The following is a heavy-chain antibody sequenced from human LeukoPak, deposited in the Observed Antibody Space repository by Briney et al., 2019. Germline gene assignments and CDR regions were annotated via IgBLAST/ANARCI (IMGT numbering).Heavy chain of an antibody. CDR1: GASITSSNYY. CDR3: VYTSGWTNFYYYGMDV. CDR2: IYYTGTT. D-gene: IGHD6-19*01. Sequence: SETLSLTCTVSGASITSSNYYWLWLSQPPGKGLEWIGSIYYTGTTYYNPSLKSRVTISRDTSKNQFSLKLKSVTAADTAVYYCVYTSGWTNFYYYGMDVWGRGTTVTVSS. J-gene: IGHJ6*02. V-gene: IGHV4-39*01.